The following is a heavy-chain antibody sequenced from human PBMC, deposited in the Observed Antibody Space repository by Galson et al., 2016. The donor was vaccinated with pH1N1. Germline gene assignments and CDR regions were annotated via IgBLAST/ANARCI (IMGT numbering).Heavy chain of an antibody. Sequence: SLRLSCAGSRFSFSDYWMHWVRQAPGKGLEWVANINQDGSQKYYVDSVRGRFTISRDNAKNSLYLQMNSLRAADTAVYYCARAIGASGAFWGQGTLVTVSS. CDR1: RFSFSDYW. CDR2: INQDGSQK. J-gene: IGHJ4*02. D-gene: IGHD6-13*01. V-gene: IGHV3-7*01. CDR3: ARAIGASGAF.